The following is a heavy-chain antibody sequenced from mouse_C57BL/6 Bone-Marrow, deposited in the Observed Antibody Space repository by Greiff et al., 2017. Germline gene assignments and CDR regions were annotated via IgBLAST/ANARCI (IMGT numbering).Heavy chain of an antibody. Sequence: VQLQQPGAELVKPGASVKMSCKASGYTFTSYWITWVTQRPGQGLEWIGDIYPGSGSTNYNEKFKSKATLTVDTSSSTAYMKLSSLTSEDSAVYYCARETVATDYWGQGTTLTVSP. CDR2: IYPGSGST. CDR3: ARETVATDY. J-gene: IGHJ2*01. CDR1: GYTFTSYW. V-gene: IGHV1-55*01. D-gene: IGHD1-1*01.